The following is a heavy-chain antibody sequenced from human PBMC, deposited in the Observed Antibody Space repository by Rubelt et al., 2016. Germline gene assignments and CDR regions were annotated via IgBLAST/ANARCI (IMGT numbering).Heavy chain of an antibody. CDR1: GFTFSSYA. D-gene: IGHD1-26*01. V-gene: IGHV3-11*05. CDR2: ISSSSTYT. Sequence: VHLVESGGGLVQPGGSLRLSCAASGFTFSSYAMSWIRQAPGKGLEWVSYISSSSTYTNYADSVKGRFTISRDNAKASLYLQMNGLRSEDTAVYYCANLHREYSGTKPGEGYWGQGTLVTVSS. J-gene: IGHJ4*02. CDR3: ANLHREYSGTKPGEGY.